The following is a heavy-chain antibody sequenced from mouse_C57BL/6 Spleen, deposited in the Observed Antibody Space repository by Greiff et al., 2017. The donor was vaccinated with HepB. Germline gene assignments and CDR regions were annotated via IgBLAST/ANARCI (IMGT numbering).Heavy chain of an antibody. CDR1: GFNIKDYY. V-gene: IGHV14-2*01. D-gene: IGHD1-1*01. CDR2: IDPEDGET. Sequence: VQLQQSGAELVKPGASVKLSCTASGFNIKDYYMHWVKQRTEQGLEWIGRIDPEDGETKYAPKFQGKATLTADTSSNTAYLQLSSLTSEDTAVYYCARASLLLRAFAYWGQGTLVTVSA. J-gene: IGHJ3*01. CDR3: ARASLLLRAFAY.